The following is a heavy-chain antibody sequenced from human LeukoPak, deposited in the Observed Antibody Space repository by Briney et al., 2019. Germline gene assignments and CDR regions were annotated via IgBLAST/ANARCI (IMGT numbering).Heavy chain of an antibody. J-gene: IGHJ4*02. CDR1: GFTFSGYA. CDR2: ISGSGGST. CDR3: ARDSGGGGDDY. V-gene: IGHV3-23*01. D-gene: IGHD2-21*02. Sequence: GGSLRLSCAASGFTFSGYAMSWVRQAPGKGLEWVSAISGSGGSTYYAGSVKGRFTISRDNSKNTLFLQMNSLRAEDTAVYYCARDSGGGGDDYWGQGTLVTVSS.